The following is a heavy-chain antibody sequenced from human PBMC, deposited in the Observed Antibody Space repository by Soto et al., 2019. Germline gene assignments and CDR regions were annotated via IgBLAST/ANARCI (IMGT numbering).Heavy chain of an antibody. CDR2: IYHTGST. CDR1: GGSISTVGHY. Sequence: SETLSLTCSVSGGSISTVGHYWTWIRQPPGKGLEWIGSIYHTGSTYYSKYLRSRLTMSVDTSKSQFSLRLSSVTAADTAVYYCARATGTLRSRNCDYWGQGSLVTVSS. D-gene: IGHD1-1*01. J-gene: IGHJ4*02. V-gene: IGHV4-31*03. CDR3: ARATGTLRSRNCDY.